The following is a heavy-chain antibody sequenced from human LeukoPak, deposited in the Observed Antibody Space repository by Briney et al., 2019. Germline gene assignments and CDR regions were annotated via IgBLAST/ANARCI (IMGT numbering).Heavy chain of an antibody. CDR3: AREGLRYFDWLLPDDAFDI. J-gene: IGHJ3*02. D-gene: IGHD3-9*01. Sequence: SETLSLTCTVSGGSLSSYYWSWIRQPAGKGLEWIWRIYTSGSTNYNPSLKSRVTISVDTSKNPFSLKLSSVTAEDTAVYYCAREGLRYFDWLLPDDAFDIWGQGTMVTVSS. CDR1: GGSLSSYY. V-gene: IGHV4-4*07. CDR2: IYTSGST.